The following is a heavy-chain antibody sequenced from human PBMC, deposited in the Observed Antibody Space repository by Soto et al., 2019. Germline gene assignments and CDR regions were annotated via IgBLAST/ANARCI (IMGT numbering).Heavy chain of an antibody. D-gene: IGHD2-21*02. CDR2: IYYSGST. J-gene: IGHJ3*02. V-gene: IGHV4-59*08. CDR3: ARQSYCGGDCSGDDAFDI. Sequence: SETLSLTCTVSGGSISSYYWSWIRQPPGKGLEWIGYIYYSGSTNYNPSLKSRVTISVDTSKNQFSLKLSSVTAADTAVYYCARQSYCGGDCSGDDAFDIWGQGTMVTVSS. CDR1: GGSISSYY.